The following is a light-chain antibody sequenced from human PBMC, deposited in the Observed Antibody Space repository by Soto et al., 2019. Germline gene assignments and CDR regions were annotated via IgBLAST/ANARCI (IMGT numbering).Light chain of an antibody. Sequence: QSALTQPPSASGSPGQSVTISCTGTSSDVGGYNYVSWYQQHPGKAPKLMIYEVSKRPSGVPDRFSGSKSGKTASLTVSGIKAEDEADYYCSSYAGSLYVFGTGTKLTVL. CDR3: SSYAGSLYV. CDR2: EVS. J-gene: IGLJ1*01. V-gene: IGLV2-8*01. CDR1: SSDVGGYNY.